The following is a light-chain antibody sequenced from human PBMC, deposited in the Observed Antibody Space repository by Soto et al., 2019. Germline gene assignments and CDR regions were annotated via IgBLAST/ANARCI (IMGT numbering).Light chain of an antibody. CDR1: SSDVGGYNY. V-gene: IGLV2-8*01. CDR3: SSYAGSNNEGV. J-gene: IGLJ2*01. Sequence: QSALTQPPSASGSPGQSVTISCTGTSSDVGGYNYVSWYQQHPGKAPNLMIYDVSKWPSGVPDRFSGSKSGNTASLTVSGLQAEDEADYYCSSYAGSNNEGVFGGGTKLTVL. CDR2: DVS.